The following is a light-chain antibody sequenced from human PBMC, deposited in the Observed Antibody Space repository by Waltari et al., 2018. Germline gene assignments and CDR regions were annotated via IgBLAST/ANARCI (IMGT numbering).Light chain of an antibody. CDR1: RSDVGGYNF. J-gene: IGLJ2*01. V-gene: IGLV2-11*01. CDR3: SSYAGNYVA. CDR2: DVT. Sequence: QSALTQPRSVSGSPGPSVTISCTGTRSDVGGYNFVSWYQQHPGTAPKLIISDVTKRPAGVPDRFSGSKSGNTASLTISGLQAEDEADYYCSSYAGNYVAFGGGTKLTVL.